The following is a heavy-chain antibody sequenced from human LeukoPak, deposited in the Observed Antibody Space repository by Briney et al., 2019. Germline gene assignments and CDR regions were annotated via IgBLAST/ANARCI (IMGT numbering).Heavy chain of an antibody. CDR1: GGSISSSSYY. J-gene: IGHJ3*02. D-gene: IGHD6-13*01. CDR3: ARILGGIADVMLAFDI. V-gene: IGHV4-39*07. Sequence: SETLSLTCTVSGGSISSSSYYWGWIRQPPGKGLEWIGSIYYSGSTYYNPSLKSRVTISVDTSKNQFSLKLSSVTAADTAVYYCARILGGIADVMLAFDIWGQGTMVTVSS. CDR2: IYYSGST.